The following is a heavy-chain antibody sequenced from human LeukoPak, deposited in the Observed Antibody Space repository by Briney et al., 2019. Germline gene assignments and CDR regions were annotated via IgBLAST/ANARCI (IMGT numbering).Heavy chain of an antibody. CDR1: GGTFSSYA. J-gene: IGHJ5*02. D-gene: IGHD3-3*01. V-gene: IGHV1-69*01. Sequence: SVKVSCKASGGTFSSYAISWVRQAPGQGLEWMGGIIPIFGTANYAQKFQGRVTITADESRSTAYMELSSLRSEDTAVYYCARVEGELRFLEGCWFDPWGQGTLVTVSS. CDR2: IIPIFGTA. CDR3: ARVEGELRFLEGCWFDP.